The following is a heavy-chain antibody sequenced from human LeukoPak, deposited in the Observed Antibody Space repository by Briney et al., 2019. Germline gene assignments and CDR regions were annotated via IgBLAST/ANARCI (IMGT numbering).Heavy chain of an antibody. CDR1: GYSFTSYW. CDR2: IDPSDSHS. J-gene: IGHJ4*02. CDR3: ATREKRSARGYNYGYVDY. Sequence: GESLRISCKGSGYSFTSYWISWARQMPGKGLEWMGRIDPSDSHSNYSPSFEGHVIFSVDKSISTAYLQWSSLKASDTAIYYCATREKRSARGYNYGYVDYWGQGTLVTVSS. V-gene: IGHV5-10-1*01. D-gene: IGHD5-18*01.